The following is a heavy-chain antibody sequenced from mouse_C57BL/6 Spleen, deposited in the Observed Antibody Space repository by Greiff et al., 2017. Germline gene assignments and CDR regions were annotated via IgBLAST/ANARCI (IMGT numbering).Heavy chain of an antibody. V-gene: IGHV1-82*01. D-gene: IGHD2-3*01. J-gene: IGHJ2*01. Sequence: VQLQQSGPELVKPGASVKISCKASGYAFSSSWMNWVKQRPGKGLEWIGRIYPGDGDTNYNGKFKGKATLTADKSSSTAYMQLSSLTSEDSAVYFCARRGYFYYFDYWGQGTTLTVSS. CDR2: IYPGDGDT. CDR1: GYAFSSSW. CDR3: ARRGYFYYFDY.